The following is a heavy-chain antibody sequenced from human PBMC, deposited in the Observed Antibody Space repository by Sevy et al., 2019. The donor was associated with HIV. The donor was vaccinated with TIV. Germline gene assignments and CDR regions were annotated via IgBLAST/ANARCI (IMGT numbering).Heavy chain of an antibody. CDR3: ARRLYGDNVGWFDP. J-gene: IGHJ5*02. Sequence: SETLSLTCNVSGGSISSSSYYWDWIRQPPGKGLEWIGSIYYSGDTYYNPSLKSRVTISVDTSKNQFSLKLSSVTAADTAVYHCARRLYGDNVGWFDPWGQGTLVTVSS. CDR2: IYYSGDT. CDR1: GGSISSSSYY. V-gene: IGHV4-39*01. D-gene: IGHD4-17*01.